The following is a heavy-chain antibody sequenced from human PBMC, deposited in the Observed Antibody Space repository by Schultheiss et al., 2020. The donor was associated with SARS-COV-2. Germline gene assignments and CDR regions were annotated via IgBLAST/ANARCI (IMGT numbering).Heavy chain of an antibody. V-gene: IGHV4-61*01. CDR2: IYYSGST. CDR3: ARARWSSIGGMDV. CDR1: GGSVSSGSYY. D-gene: IGHD6-13*01. J-gene: IGHJ6*02. Sequence: SETLSLTCTVSGGSVSSGSYYWSWIRQPPGKGLEWIGYIYYSGSTNYNPSLKSRVTISVDTSKNQFSLKLSSVTAADTAVYYCARARWSSIGGMDVWGQGTTVTVSS.